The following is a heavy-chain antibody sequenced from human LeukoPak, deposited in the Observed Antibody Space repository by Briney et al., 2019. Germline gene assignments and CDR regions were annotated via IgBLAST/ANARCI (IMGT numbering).Heavy chain of an antibody. CDR2: ILGGGGT. CDR1: GFTVSSNY. CDR3: ARDLYSSSWYGAFDI. D-gene: IGHD6-13*01. J-gene: IGHJ3*02. Sequence: GGSLRLSCAASGFTVSSNYMTWVRQAPGKGLEWVSVILGGGGTYYADSVKGRFTISRDNSKNTLYLQMNSLRAEDTAVYYCARDLYSSSWYGAFDIWGQGTMVTVSS. V-gene: IGHV3-66*01.